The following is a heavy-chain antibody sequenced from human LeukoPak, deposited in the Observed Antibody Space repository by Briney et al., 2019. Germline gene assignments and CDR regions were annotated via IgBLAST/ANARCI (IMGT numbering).Heavy chain of an antibody. V-gene: IGHV4-59*08. CDR2: NSGST. Sequence: SETLSLTCTVSGDSLSDYFWSWIRQPPGKGLAWIGYNSGSTNYNASLKSRVTILLVRSKNQFALKLSSVTAGDTAVYYCARGRGYGGNYLRSFDIWGQGTMVTVSS. CDR1: GDSLSDYF. D-gene: IGHD1-26*01. CDR3: ARGRGYGGNYLRSFDI. J-gene: IGHJ3*02.